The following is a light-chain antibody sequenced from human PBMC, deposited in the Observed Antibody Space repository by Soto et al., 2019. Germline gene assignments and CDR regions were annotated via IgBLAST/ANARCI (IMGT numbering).Light chain of an antibody. J-gene: IGLJ2*01. CDR1: NSDVGSYNL. CDR3: CSYPGTSSHVL. Sequence: QSALTQPASVSGSPGQSITISCTGTNSDVGSYNLVSWYQQHPDKAPKLMIYEATKRPSGVSNRFSGSKSGNTASLTVSGLQAEDEADYYCCSYPGTSSHVLFGGGNKLTVL. CDR2: EAT. V-gene: IGLV2-23*01.